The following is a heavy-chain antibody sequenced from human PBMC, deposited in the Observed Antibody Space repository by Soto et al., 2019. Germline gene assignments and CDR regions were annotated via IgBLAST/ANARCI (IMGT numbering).Heavy chain of an antibody. CDR1: GGTFSSYA. J-gene: IGHJ6*02. Sequence: GASVKVSCKASGGTFSSYAISWVRQAPGQGLEWMGGIIPIFGTANYAQKFQGRVTITADESTSTAYMELSSLRSEDTAVYYCARISVDTAMADYYYYGMDVWGQGTTVTVSS. CDR2: IIPIFGTA. V-gene: IGHV1-69*13. D-gene: IGHD5-18*01. CDR3: ARISVDTAMADYYYYGMDV.